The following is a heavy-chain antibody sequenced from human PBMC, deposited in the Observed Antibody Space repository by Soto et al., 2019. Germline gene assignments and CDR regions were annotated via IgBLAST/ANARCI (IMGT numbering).Heavy chain of an antibody. D-gene: IGHD3-3*01. CDR3: ARAPRSTYYDFWSGYYLGPERLYYYYGMDV. CDR2: MNPNSGNT. J-gene: IGHJ6*02. V-gene: IGHV1-8*01. CDR1: GYTFTSYD. Sequence: ASVKVSCKASGYTFTSYDINWVRQATGQGLEWMGWMNPNSGNTGYAQKFQGRVTMTRNTSISTAYMELSSLRSEDTAVYYCARAPRSTYYDFWSGYYLGPERLYYYYGMDVWGQGTTVTVSS.